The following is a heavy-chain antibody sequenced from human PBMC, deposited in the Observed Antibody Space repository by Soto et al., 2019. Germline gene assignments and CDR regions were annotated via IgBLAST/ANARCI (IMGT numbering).Heavy chain of an antibody. Sequence: KFSWKASGYTFSGFYMHWLRQAPWQGLEWMGWINPNSGGTKSAEKFQGRVTMTRDTSISTAYMELSRLTSDDTAVYYCASAAVTGTAGLDFWGQGTQVTVSS. V-gene: IGHV1-2*02. CDR3: ASAAVTGTAGLDF. J-gene: IGHJ4*02. D-gene: IGHD6-19*01. CDR1: GYTFSGFY. CDR2: INPNSGGT.